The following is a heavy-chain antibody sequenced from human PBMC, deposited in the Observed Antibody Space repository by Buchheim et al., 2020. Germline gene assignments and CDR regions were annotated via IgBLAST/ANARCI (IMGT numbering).Heavy chain of an antibody. CDR3: ARDSVNGCSSTGCPYDY. CDR2: IKEDGSEK. J-gene: IGHJ4*02. Sequence: EVQLVESGGGLVQPGGSLRLSCAASGFTFSNYWMSWVRQAPGKGLEWVANIKEDGSEKYYVDSVKGRFTISRDNAKNSLYLQMNSLRAEDTAVYYCARDSVNGCSSTGCPYDYWGQGTL. CDR1: GFTFSNYW. V-gene: IGHV3-7*01. D-gene: IGHD2-2*01.